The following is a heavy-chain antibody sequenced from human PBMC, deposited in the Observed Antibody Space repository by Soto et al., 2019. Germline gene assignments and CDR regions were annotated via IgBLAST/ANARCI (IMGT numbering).Heavy chain of an antibody. V-gene: IGHV3-30*03. CDR1: GFPFTSYG. Sequence: QVQLVESGGGVVQPGRSLRLSCAASGFPFTSYGMHWVREGPDKGLEWVAIISYDGSDKYYADSVKGRFTISRDNSKTTLYLQMNSLRPEDTALYYCVGGQYYFGYRGQGTLVIVSS. CDR3: VGGQYYFGY. CDR2: ISYDGSDK. D-gene: IGHD3-10*01. J-gene: IGHJ4*02.